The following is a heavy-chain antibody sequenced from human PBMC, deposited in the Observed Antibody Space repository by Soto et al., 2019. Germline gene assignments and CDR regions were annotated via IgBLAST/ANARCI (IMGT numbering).Heavy chain of an antibody. CDR2: IIPSLGIA. J-gene: IGHJ4*02. CDR3: ARTEPTVTTTIFDY. D-gene: IGHD4-17*01. CDR1: GGTFSSYT. Sequence: QVQLVQSGAEVKKPGSSVKVSCKASGGTFSSYTISWVRQAPGQGLEWMGRIIPSLGIANYAPKFQGRVTITANKSTSTAYMELSSLRSEDTAEYYCARTEPTVTTTIFDYWGQGTLVTVSS. V-gene: IGHV1-69*02.